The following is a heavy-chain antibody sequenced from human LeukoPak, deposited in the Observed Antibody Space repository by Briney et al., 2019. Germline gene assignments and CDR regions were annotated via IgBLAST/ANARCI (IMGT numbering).Heavy chain of an antibody. CDR2: IKSKTDGGTT. D-gene: IGHD3-22*01. J-gene: IGHJ6*03. CDR3: ARATVGYYYDSSGTFDYYHYMDV. Sequence: PGGSLRLSCAASGFTFSNAWMSWVRQAPGKGLEWVGRIKSKTDGGTTDYAAPVKGRFTISRDNAKNSLYLQMNSLRAEDTAVYYCARATVGYYYDSSGTFDYYHYMDVWGKGTTVTVSS. V-gene: IGHV3-15*01. CDR1: GFTFSNAW.